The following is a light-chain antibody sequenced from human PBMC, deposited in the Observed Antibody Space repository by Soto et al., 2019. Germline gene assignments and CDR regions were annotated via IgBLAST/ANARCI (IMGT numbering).Light chain of an antibody. CDR1: QSVSTS. Sequence: EIVMTQSPAPLSVSPGERAILSCRASQSVSTSLAWYQKKPGQAPKLLIFGASTRATGIPARFSGSGSGTEFTLTISSLQSEDLAVYYCQQYSNWPPFTFGQGTKLEI. J-gene: IGKJ2*01. CDR3: QQYSNWPPFT. CDR2: GAS. V-gene: IGKV3-15*01.